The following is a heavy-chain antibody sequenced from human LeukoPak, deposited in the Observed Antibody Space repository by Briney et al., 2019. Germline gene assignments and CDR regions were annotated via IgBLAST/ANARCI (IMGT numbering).Heavy chain of an antibody. CDR3: AKAFYIVVVVAATSSFYYYYYMDV. D-gene: IGHD2-15*01. J-gene: IGHJ6*03. CDR2: ISWNSGSI. CDR1: GFTFDDYA. V-gene: IGHV3-9*01. Sequence: SLRLSCAASGFTFDDYAMHWVRQAPGKGLEWVSGISWNSGSIVYGDSVKGRFRISRDKAKNSLYMQMNTLISEDTALYYYAKAFYIVVVVAATSSFYYYYYMDVWGKGTTLTISS.